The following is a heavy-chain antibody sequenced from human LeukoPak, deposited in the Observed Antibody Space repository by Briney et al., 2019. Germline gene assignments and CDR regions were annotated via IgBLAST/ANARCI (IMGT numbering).Heavy chain of an antibody. V-gene: IGHV3-23*01. CDR2: FGSGGGT. J-gene: IGHJ4*02. CDR1: GFTFSTYA. Sequence: GGSLRLSCAASGFTFSTYAMTWVRQAPGEGLEWVSTFGSGGGTYYADSVRGRFTISKDNSKNTLYLQLNSLGAEDTALYYCAKVVAPSTTRNLDYWGQGTLVIVSS. CDR3: AKVVAPSTTRNLDY. D-gene: IGHD2-2*01.